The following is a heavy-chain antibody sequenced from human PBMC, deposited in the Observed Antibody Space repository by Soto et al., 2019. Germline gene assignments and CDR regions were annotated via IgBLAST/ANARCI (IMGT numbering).Heavy chain of an antibody. CDR1: GSTFSSYA. CDR3: AKPPYGEEYFQH. Sequence: GGSLRLSCAASGSTFSSYALSSVRQAQGKGLEWVSAISTNGGSTYYADSVKGRFTISRDNSKNTLYLQMNSLRAEDTAVYYCAKPPYGEEYFQHWGQGALVTVSS. J-gene: IGHJ1*01. D-gene: IGHD4-17*01. CDR2: ISTNGGST. V-gene: IGHV3-23*01.